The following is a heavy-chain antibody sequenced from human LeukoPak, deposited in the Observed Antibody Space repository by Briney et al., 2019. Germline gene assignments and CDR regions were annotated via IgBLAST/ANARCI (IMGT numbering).Heavy chain of an antibody. CDR2: IVWIGGST. CDR1: GFTFDNFT. D-gene: IGHD2-2*03. CDR3: AKVAGYCSSTSCYHLDDAFDI. V-gene: IGHV3-43*01. Sequence: GGSLRLSFAASGFTFDNFTMNWFVQLRGRVLGWVFFIVWIGGSTYYADSVKGRFTISRDNSKNSLYLQMNSLRTEDTALYYCAKVAGYCSSTSCYHLDDAFDIWGQGTMVTVSS. J-gene: IGHJ3*02.